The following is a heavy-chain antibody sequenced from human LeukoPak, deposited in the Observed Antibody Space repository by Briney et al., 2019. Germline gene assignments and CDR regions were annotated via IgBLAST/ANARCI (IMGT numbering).Heavy chain of an antibody. CDR3: ARALDCTNGVCFGDDAFGI. CDR1: GGTPSSYT. V-gene: IGHV1-69*02. J-gene: IGHJ3*02. D-gene: IGHD2-8*01. Sequence: SVKVSCKASGGTPSSYTISWVRQAPGQGLEWMGRIIPIDGVENYAQKFQGRVTITADKLTSTDYMELSSLRSEDTAVYYCARALDCTNGVCFGDDAFGIWGQGTMVTVSS. CDR2: IIPIDGVE.